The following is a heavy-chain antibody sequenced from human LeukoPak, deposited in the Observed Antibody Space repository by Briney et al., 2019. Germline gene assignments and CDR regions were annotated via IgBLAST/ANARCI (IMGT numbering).Heavy chain of an antibody. J-gene: IGHJ4*02. CDR1: GFTFSTYA. CDR2: ISGSGGTT. CDR3: AKNIAAPTTPFDY. D-gene: IGHD6-13*01. V-gene: IGHV3-23*01. Sequence: GGSLRLSCAASGFTFSTYAMNWVRQAPGKGLDCVSGISGSGGTTYYADSVKGRFTISRDNSKNTLYLQMNYLRAEDTALYYCAKNIAAPTTPFDYWGQGTLVTVSS.